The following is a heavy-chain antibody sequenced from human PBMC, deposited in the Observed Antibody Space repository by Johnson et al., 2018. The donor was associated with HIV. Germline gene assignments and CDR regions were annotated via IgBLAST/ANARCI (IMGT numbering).Heavy chain of an antibody. V-gene: IGHV3-53*01. CDR3: ARDHLRRSHAFDI. J-gene: IGHJ3*02. Sequence: VQLVASGGGLVQPGGSLKLSCAASGFTVSSNYMSWVRQAPGKGLEWVSVIYSGGSPYYADSVKGRFTISRDNSKNTLYLQMNSLRAEDTAVYYCARDHLRRSHAFDIWGQGTMVTVSS. CDR1: GFTVSSNY. D-gene: IGHD2-15*01. CDR2: IYSGGSP.